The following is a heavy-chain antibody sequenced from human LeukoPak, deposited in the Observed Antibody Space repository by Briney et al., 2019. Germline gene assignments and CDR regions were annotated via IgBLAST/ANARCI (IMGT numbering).Heavy chain of an antibody. J-gene: IGHJ4*02. V-gene: IGHV3-43*02. Sequence: GGSLRLSCAAPGFMFHDYAIHWVRQAPGKGLEWVSLISGDGGSTFYADSVKGRFTISRDNSKNSLYLQMNSLRSDDTALYYCARESESSGWYDYWGQGTLVTVST. D-gene: IGHD6-19*01. CDR2: ISGDGGST. CDR1: GFMFHDYA. CDR3: ARESESSGWYDY.